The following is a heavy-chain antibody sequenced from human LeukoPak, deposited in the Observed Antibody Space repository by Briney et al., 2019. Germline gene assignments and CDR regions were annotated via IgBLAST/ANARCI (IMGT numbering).Heavy chain of an antibody. D-gene: IGHD1-20*01. Sequence: SETLSLTCTVSGGSISSSSYYWGWIRQPPGKGLEWIGSIYYSGSTYYNPSLKSRVTISVDTSKNQVSLRVTSVTAADTAVYYCARVIQQSNWKSGFDYWGQGALVTVSS. J-gene: IGHJ4*02. CDR2: IYYSGST. CDR1: GGSISSSSYY. V-gene: IGHV4-39*07. CDR3: ARVIQQSNWKSGFDY.